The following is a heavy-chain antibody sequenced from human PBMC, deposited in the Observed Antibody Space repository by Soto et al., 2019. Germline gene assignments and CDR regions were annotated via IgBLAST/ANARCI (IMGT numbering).Heavy chain of an antibody. CDR1: GYTFTSYG. V-gene: IGHV1-3*01. J-gene: IGHJ5*02. CDR3: GRDQSGIGYYVDWFDP. D-gene: IGHD3-10*02. CDR2: INAGNGNT. Sequence: GASVKVSCKASGYTFTSYGISWVRQAPGQRPEWLGWINAGNGNTYYSEKFEGRVTFTRDTAATTVNMELTSLTSEDTAIYYCGRDQSGIGYYVDWFDPWGQGTLVTVSS.